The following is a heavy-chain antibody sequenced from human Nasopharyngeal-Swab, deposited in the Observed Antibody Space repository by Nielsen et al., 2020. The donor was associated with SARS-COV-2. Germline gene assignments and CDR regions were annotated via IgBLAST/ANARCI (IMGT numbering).Heavy chain of an antibody. CDR3: ARDSGVAGTKYYYYGMDV. D-gene: IGHD6-19*01. Sequence: CMRECRQYGLVWIGYIYYSGSTYYNPSLKSRVTISVDTSKNQFSLKLSSVTAADTAVYYCARDSGVAGTKYYYYGMDVWGQGTTVTVSS. CDR2: IYYSGST. J-gene: IGHJ6*02. V-gene: IGHV4-30-4*01.